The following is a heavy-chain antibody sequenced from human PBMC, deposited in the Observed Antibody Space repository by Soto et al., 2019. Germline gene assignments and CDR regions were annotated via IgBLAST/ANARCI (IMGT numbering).Heavy chain of an antibody. Sequence: SETLSLTCAVSGYSISSGYYWGWIRQPPGKGLEWIATIYHSGTTYSNPSLKSRVTISVDTPKNQFSLKLSSVTAADTAVYYCARGLYYYDSSGYSPDYWGLGTLVTVSS. V-gene: IGHV4-38-2*01. D-gene: IGHD3-22*01. CDR1: GYSISSGYY. J-gene: IGHJ4*02. CDR2: IYHSGTT. CDR3: ARGLYYYDSSGYSPDY.